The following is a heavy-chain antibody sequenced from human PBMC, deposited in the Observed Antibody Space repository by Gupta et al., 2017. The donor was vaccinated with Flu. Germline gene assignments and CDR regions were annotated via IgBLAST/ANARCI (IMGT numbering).Heavy chain of an antibody. D-gene: IGHD1-7*01. J-gene: IGHJ4*02. Sequence: GGPIDSYYWSWIRQPPGKRLEWIGYIYHSGSTNDKPSLKSRIIMSVDKSKNQFSLKLSYMTAADTAVYYWAGRGNYNYYDYWGQGTLVTVSS. V-gene: IGHV4-59*01. CDR2: IYHSGST. CDR1: GGPIDSYY. CDR3: AGRGNYNYYDY.